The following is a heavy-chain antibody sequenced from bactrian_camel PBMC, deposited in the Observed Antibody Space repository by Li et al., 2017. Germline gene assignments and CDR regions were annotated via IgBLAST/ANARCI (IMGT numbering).Heavy chain of an antibody. D-gene: IGHD3*01. CDR1: GRTYNNYV. V-gene: IGHV3S60*01. Sequence: HVQLVESGGGSVQAGTSLILSCAAVGRTYNNYVMGWFRQAPGNECERVSRIRVDGTSDYLDSVSGRFTMSRDNAKSAVYLQMDSLKPEDTAVYFCVPLIVPRCNYWSQGTQVTVS. CDR2: IRVDGTS. CDR3: VPLIVPRCNY. J-gene: IGHJ4*01.